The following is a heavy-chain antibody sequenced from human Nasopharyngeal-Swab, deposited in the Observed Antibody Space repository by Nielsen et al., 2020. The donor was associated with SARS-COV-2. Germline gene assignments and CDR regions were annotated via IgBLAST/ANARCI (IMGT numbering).Heavy chain of an antibody. CDR2: INHSGST. D-gene: IGHD3-3*01. CDR3: ARGIGKQITIFEVVIAYNWFDP. V-gene: IGHV4-34*01. J-gene: IGHJ5*02. Sequence: RQAPGKGLEWIGEINHSGSTNYNPSLKSRVTISVYTSKNQFSLKLSSVTAADTAVYYCARGIGKQITIFEVVIAYNWFDPWGQGTLVTVSS.